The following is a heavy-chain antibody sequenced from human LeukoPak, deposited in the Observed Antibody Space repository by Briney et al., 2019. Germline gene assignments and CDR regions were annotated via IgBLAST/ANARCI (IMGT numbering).Heavy chain of an antibody. CDR2: ISTYNGNT. Sequence: ASVRVSCKASGYTFISYGISWVRQAPGQGLEWMGWISTYNGNTKYAQKLQGRVTLTTDTSTRTVYMELRSLRSDDTAVYYCARARGSSSCQDYYADYWGQGTLVTVSS. CDR3: ARARGSSSCQDYYADY. J-gene: IGHJ4*02. D-gene: IGHD2-2*01. V-gene: IGHV1-18*04. CDR1: GYTFISYG.